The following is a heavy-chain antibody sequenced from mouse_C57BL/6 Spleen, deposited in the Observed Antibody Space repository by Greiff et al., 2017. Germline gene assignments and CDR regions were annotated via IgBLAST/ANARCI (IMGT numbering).Heavy chain of an antibody. CDR3: ASLYYYGSSPYWYFDV. J-gene: IGHJ1*03. D-gene: IGHD1-1*01. Sequence: EVQLQQSGAELVKPGASVKLSCTASGFNIKDYYMHWVKQRTEQGLEWIGRIDPEDGETKYAPQFQGKATITADTSSNTAHLQLSSLTSEDTAVYYCASLYYYGSSPYWYFDVWGTGTTVTVSS. CDR2: IDPEDGET. V-gene: IGHV14-2*01. CDR1: GFNIKDYY.